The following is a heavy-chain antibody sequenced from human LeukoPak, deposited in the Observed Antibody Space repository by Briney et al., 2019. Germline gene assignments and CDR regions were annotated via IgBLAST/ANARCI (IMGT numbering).Heavy chain of an antibody. J-gene: IGHJ4*02. Sequence: ASVKVSCKASGYTFTGYYMHWARQAPGQGLEWMGWINPNSGGTNYAQKFQGRVTMTRDTSISTAYMELSRLRSDDTAVYYCARVTMVRGVIIDDYWGQGTLVTVSS. CDR3: ARVTMVRGVIIDDY. V-gene: IGHV1-2*02. CDR1: GYTFTGYY. D-gene: IGHD3-10*01. CDR2: INPNSGGT.